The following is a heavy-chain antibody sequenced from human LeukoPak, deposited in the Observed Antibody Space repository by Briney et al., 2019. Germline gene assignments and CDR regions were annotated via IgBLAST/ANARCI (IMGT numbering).Heavy chain of an antibody. CDR2: IYSGGTT. CDR3: ARGVISGGFYYYGMDL. J-gene: IGHJ6*02. D-gene: IGHD3-22*01. V-gene: IGHV3-53*01. Sequence: PGGSLRLSCAASGFTVSSNYMSWVRQAPGKGLECVSVIYSGGTTYYTDSVKGRFTISRDNSKNTLYLQMNSLRAEDTAVYYCARGVISGGFYYYGMDLWGQGTTVTVSS. CDR1: GFTVSSNY.